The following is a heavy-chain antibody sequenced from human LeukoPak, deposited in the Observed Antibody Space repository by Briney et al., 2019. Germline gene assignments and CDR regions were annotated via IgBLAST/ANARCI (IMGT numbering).Heavy chain of an antibody. CDR1: GFIVSYNY. V-gene: IGHV3-21*01. J-gene: IGHJ4*02. CDR2: ISSSSSYI. CDR3: ARDGSGWSVDY. Sequence: GGSLRLSCAASGFIVSYNYMTWFRQAPGKGLEWVSSISSSSSYIYYADSVKGRFTISRDNAKNSLYLQMNSLRAEDTAVYYCARDGSGWSVDYWGQGTLVTVSS. D-gene: IGHD6-19*01.